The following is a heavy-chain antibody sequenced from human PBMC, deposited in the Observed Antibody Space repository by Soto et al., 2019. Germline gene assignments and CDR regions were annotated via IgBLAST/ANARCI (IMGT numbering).Heavy chain of an antibody. D-gene: IGHD1-26*01. CDR1: GFSLSTSGMC. CDR2: IDWDDDK. CDR3: ARSRGSYTTRSAQYYFDY. Sequence: SGPTLVNPTQTLTLTCTFSGFSLSTSGMCVSWIRQPPGKALEWLARIDWDDDKYYSTSLKTRLTISKDTSKNQVVLTMTNMDPVDTATYYCARSRGSYTTRSAQYYFDYWGQGTLVTVSS. J-gene: IGHJ4*02. V-gene: IGHV2-70*11.